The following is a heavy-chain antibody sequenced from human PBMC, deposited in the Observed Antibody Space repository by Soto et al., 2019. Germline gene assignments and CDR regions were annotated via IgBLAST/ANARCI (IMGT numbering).Heavy chain of an antibody. CDR1: GGSISSYY. Sequence: SETLSLTCTVSGGSISSYYWSWIRQPPGKGLEWIGYIYYSGSTNYNPSLKSRVTISVDTSKNQFSLKLSSVTAADTAVYYCAISGIPFFGVPAFMAFDIGGQGKTVTVS. CDR3: AISGIPFFGVPAFMAFDI. CDR2: IYYSGST. D-gene: IGHD3-3*01. V-gene: IGHV4-59*08. J-gene: IGHJ3*02.